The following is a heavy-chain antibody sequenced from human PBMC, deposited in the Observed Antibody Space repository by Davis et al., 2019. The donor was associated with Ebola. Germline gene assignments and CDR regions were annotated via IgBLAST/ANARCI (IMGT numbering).Heavy chain of an antibody. Sequence: ASVKVSCKASGFILTNYAIHWVRQAPGQRLEWMGWVHGGNGNTKYSQRFQGRVTITTDTSASTVYLDLTSLRSDDTAVFYCARASFGYNSGWYADYWGPGSPVTVSS. J-gene: IGHJ4*02. V-gene: IGHV1-3*01. CDR3: ARASFGYNSGWYADY. CDR2: VHGGNGNT. CDR1: GFILTNYA. D-gene: IGHD6-19*01.